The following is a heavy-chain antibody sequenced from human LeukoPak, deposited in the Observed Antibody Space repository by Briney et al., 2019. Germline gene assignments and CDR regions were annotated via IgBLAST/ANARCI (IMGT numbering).Heavy chain of an antibody. V-gene: IGHV3-23*01. CDR2: ISGSGGST. D-gene: IGHD2-21*02. J-gene: IGHJ4*02. CDR3: ARGYSSRAGTTDCCPLNY. CDR1: GFTFSSYA. Sequence: GSLRLSCAASGFTFSSYAMSWVRQAPGKGLEWVSAISGSGGSTYYADSVRGRFTISRDNSRNTLFLQMNSLRVDDTAVYYCARGYSSRAGTTDCCPLNYWGQGTLVTVSS.